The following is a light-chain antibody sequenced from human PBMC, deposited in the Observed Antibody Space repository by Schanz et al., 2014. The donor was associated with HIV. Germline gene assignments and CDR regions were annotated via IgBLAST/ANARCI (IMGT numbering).Light chain of an antibody. CDR1: QSVSSN. V-gene: IGKV3-15*01. CDR2: SAS. Sequence: VMTQSPATLSVSPGERATLSCRASQSVSSNVAWYQQKPGQAPRLLIYSASTRATGVPARFTGSGSGTEFTLTISSLQSEDFAVYYCQQYDSWPPGTFGPGTKVDLK. J-gene: IGKJ3*01. CDR3: QQYDSWPPGT.